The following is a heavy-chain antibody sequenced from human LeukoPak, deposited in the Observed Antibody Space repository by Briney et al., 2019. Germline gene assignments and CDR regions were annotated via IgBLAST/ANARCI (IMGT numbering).Heavy chain of an antibody. CDR1: GFTFSDSA. Sequence: GGSLRLSCAASGFTFSDSAMHWVRQASGKGLEWVGRIRSKADNYATEFGASGKGRFTISRDDSKNTAYLQMNSLTTEDTAVYYCTGGTTVTTLDYWGQGTLVTVSS. CDR3: TGGTTVTTLDY. V-gene: IGHV3-73*01. CDR2: IRSKADNYAT. J-gene: IGHJ4*02. D-gene: IGHD4-17*01.